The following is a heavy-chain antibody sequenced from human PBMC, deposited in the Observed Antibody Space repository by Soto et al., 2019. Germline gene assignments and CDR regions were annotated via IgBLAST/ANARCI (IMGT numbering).Heavy chain of an antibody. CDR2: ISSNSAYI. Sequence: EVQLVESGGGLVKPGGSLRLSCAASGFTFSRFTMNWVRQAPGKGLEWVSAISSNSAYIYYANSVRGRFTISRDNAKISVDLQMNSLRAEDTAVYYCARDACGFSSSEGWIDPWGQGTLVTVSS. CDR1: GFTFSRFT. D-gene: IGHD6-6*01. V-gene: IGHV3-21*06. J-gene: IGHJ5*02. CDR3: ARDACGFSSSEGWIDP.